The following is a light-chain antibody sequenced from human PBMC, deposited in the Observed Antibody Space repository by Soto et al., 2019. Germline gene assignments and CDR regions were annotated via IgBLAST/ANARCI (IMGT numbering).Light chain of an antibody. CDR3: VSYTDTDTLV. Sequence: QSPPTQPSSVCGSRGQSIIISCVGRNTDVGQDKSVSWYQQGPGKAPKLLIFEVTNRPSGVSNRFSGSRYGNTASLTISGLQPDDEGDYFCVSYTDTDTLVFGTGTKVTV. J-gene: IGLJ1*01. CDR1: NTDVGQDKS. V-gene: IGLV2-14*01. CDR2: EVT.